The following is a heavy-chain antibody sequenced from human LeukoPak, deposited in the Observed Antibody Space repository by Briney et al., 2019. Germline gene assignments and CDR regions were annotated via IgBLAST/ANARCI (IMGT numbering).Heavy chain of an antibody. CDR2: IRFDGTNK. J-gene: IGHJ4*02. CDR1: GFTFSTDG. V-gene: IGHV3-30*02. D-gene: IGHD2-15*01. CDR3: AKGYCSGSCYNGLDY. Sequence: GGSLRLSCAASGFTFSTDGMHWVRQAPGKGLEWVAFIRFDGTNKYYADSVKGRFAISRDSSKNTLYLQMNSLRAEDTAVYYCAKGYCSGSCYNGLDYWGQGTLVTVSS.